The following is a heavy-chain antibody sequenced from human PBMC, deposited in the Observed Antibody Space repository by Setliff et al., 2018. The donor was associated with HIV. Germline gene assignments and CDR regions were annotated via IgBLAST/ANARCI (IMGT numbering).Heavy chain of an antibody. Sequence: PGGSLRLSCAASGFTFGTYWMSWVRQAPGKGLEWVANIKQDGSEKNYMDSVKGRFTISRDNAKNSLYLQMNSLRVEDTAVYYCATDCAVVGGTGSLDSWGQGTLVTVSS. J-gene: IGHJ4*02. D-gene: IGHD1-26*01. CDR3: ATDCAVVGGTGSLDS. CDR1: GFTFGTYW. CDR2: IKQDGSEK. V-gene: IGHV3-7*05.